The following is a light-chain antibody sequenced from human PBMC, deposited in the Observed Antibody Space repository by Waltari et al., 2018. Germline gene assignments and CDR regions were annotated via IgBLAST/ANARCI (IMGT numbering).Light chain of an antibody. J-gene: IGLJ2*01. Sequence: QSVLTQPPSVSGTPGKRVTIPCSGCTHNIGAGHAVHWSQHLPGTAPKLLIYGNNNRPSGVPDRFSGSKSGTSASLAITGLQADDEADYFCQSFDNMLSGGVVFGGGTKLAVL. V-gene: IGLV1-40*01. CDR3: QSFDNMLSGGVV. CDR2: GNN. CDR1: THNIGAGHA.